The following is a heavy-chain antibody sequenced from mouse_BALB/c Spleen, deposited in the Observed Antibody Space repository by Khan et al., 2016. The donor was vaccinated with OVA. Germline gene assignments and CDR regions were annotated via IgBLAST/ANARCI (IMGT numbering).Heavy chain of an antibody. J-gene: IGHJ4*01. Sequence: QMQLEESGPGLVAPSQSLSITCTVSGFSLTGYGVNWVRKPPGKGLEWLGMIWGDESIDCNSALKYRLSISKDKSKSQVFLQMNSLQTDDTARYSRARSYYGNYREAMDYWGQGTSVTVSS. CDR1: GFSLTGYG. CDR3: ARSYYGNYREAMDY. D-gene: IGHD2-10*01. V-gene: IGHV2-6-7*01. CDR2: IWGDESI.